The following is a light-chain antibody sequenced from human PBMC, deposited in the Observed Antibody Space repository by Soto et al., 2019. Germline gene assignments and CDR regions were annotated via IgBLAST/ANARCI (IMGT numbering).Light chain of an antibody. J-gene: IGKJ4*01. CDR1: QSVSSY. CDR2: DAS. V-gene: IGKV3-11*01. Sequence: EIVLTQSPATLSLSPGERATLSCRASQSVSSYLAWYQQKPGQAPRLLIYDASNRATGIPARFSGSGSGTDFTLIISSQEPEDFAVYYCQQRSNWPELTFGGGTKVEIK. CDR3: QQRSNWPELT.